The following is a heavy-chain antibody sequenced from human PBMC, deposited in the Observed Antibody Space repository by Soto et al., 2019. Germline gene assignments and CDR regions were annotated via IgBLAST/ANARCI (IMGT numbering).Heavy chain of an antibody. CDR2: ISTNGRSK. V-gene: IGHV3-48*02. CDR1: GFAFSTYM. J-gene: IGHJ6*02. D-gene: IGHD3-10*01. CDR3: VRDRDLRDYYGMDV. Sequence: PGGSLRLSCAGSGFAFSTYMMNWVRHAPGKGLEWIADISTNGRSKSYAASVRGRSTISRDNTKNSMYLQMNSLRDDDTAVYYCVRDRDLRDYYGMDVWGQGTTVTVSS.